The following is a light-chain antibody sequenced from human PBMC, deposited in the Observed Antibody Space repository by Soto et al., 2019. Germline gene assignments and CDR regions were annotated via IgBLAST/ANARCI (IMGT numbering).Light chain of an antibody. CDR2: AAS. CDR1: QRIKQY. V-gene: IGKV1-39*01. CDR3: HQTYTTPIT. J-gene: IGKJ1*01. Sequence: DIQMTQSPSSLSASVGDRVTITCRASQRIKQYLKWYQQNLGKAPNTLIYAASSLQRGVPSRFISSGSGTAFTPTISSLQPEDVATYYCHQTYTTPITFGQGTKVEIK.